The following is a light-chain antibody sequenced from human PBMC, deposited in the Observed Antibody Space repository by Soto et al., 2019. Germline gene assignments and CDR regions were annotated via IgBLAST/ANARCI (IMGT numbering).Light chain of an antibody. CDR1: QSVCSN. CDR3: QQYNVWPFT. CDR2: VAS. V-gene: IGKV3-15*01. Sequence: EIVMTQSPATLSVSPGERATLSCRASQSVCSNLAWYQQQPGQTPKLLIYVASTGSTGIPARFSGSGSGTDFTLTISSLQSEDFAIYYCQQYNVWPFTFGGGTKVEFK. J-gene: IGKJ4*01.